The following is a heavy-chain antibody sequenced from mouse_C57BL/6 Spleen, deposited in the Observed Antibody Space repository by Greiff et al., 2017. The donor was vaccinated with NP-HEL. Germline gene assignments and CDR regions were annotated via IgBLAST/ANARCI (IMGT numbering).Heavy chain of an antibody. J-gene: IGHJ3*01. Sequence: ESGPGLVKPSQSLSLTCSVTGYSITSGYYWNWIRQFPGNKLEWMGYISYDGSNNYNPSLKNRISITRDTSKNQFFLKLNSVTTEDTATYYCARYDYGSSWFAYWGQGTLVTVSA. CDR1: GYSITSGYY. CDR2: ISYDGSN. D-gene: IGHD1-1*01. V-gene: IGHV3-6*01. CDR3: ARYDYGSSWFAY.